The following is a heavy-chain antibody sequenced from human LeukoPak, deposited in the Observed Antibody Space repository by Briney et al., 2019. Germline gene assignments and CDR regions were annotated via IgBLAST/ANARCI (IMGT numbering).Heavy chain of an antibody. CDR1: GFTVSSNY. V-gene: IGHV3-53*01. CDR2: IYSGGST. CDR3: ARSGYYHRGYYFDY. J-gene: IGHJ4*02. D-gene: IGHD3-22*01. Sequence: GGSLRLSCAASGFTVSSNYISWVRQAPGKGLEWASVIYSGGSTYYADSAKGRFTISRDNSKNTLYLQMNSLRAEDTAVYYCARSGYYHRGYYFDYWGQGTLVTVSS.